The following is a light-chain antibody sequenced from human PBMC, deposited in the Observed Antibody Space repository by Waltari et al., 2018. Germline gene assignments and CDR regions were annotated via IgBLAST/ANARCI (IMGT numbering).Light chain of an antibody. CDR1: PSVRSY. Sequence: EIVLTQSPATLSLSPGERATLSCRASPSVRSYLAWYQQKPGQAPRLLIYETSNRAAGTPARFSGSGSGTDFSLSISSLEPEDFAVYYCQQRHNWPLTFGGGTKVEIK. CDR2: ETS. V-gene: IGKV3-11*01. CDR3: QQRHNWPLT. J-gene: IGKJ4*01.